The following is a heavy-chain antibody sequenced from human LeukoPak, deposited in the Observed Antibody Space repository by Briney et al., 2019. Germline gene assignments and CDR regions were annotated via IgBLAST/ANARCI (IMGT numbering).Heavy chain of an antibody. CDR1: GFTLSSYS. CDR3: ARDRQIVATTNYFDY. Sequence: GGSLRLSCAASGFTLSSYSMNWVRQAPGKGLEWVSSISSSSSYIYYADSVKGRFTISRDNAKNSLYLQMNSLRAEDTAVYYCARDRQIVATTNYFDYWGREPWSPSPQ. D-gene: IGHD5-12*01. J-gene: IGHJ4*02. V-gene: IGHV3-21*01. CDR2: ISSSSSYI.